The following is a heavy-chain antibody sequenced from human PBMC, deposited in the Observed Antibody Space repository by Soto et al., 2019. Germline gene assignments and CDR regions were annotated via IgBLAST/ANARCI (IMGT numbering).Heavy chain of an antibody. CDR1: ADNCITHS. CDR2: TNGGNGNT. V-gene: IGHV1-3*01. D-gene: IGHD1-1*01. CDR3: ARGKGMEENYYYYGMDV. J-gene: IGHJ6*02. Sequence: ASVKVSFKTAADNCITHSIHWGRQAPGQGLEWMGGTNGGNGNTKYSQKFRDRVTITRDASASTGYMELSSLRCEDPDVYYCARGKGMEENYYYYGMDVWGQGTTVTVSS.